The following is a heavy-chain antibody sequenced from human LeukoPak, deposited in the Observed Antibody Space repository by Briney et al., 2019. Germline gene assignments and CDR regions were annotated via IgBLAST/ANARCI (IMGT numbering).Heavy chain of an antibody. CDR2: IYYSGST. D-gene: IGHD3-10*01. J-gene: IGHJ4*02. CDR1: GGSISSYY. Sequence: SETLSLTCTVSGGSISSYYWSWIRQPPGKGLEWIGYIYYSGSTNYNPSLKSRVTISVDTSKNQFSLKLSSVTAADTAAYYCARVVNYYGSVYYFDYWGQGTLVTVSS. CDR3: ARVVNYYGSVYYFDY. V-gene: IGHV4-59*01.